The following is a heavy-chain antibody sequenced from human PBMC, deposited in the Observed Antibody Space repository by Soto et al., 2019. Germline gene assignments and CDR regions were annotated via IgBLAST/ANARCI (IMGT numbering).Heavy chain of an antibody. D-gene: IGHD1-1*01. V-gene: IGHV1-2*02. Sequence: QVQLVQSGAEVKKSGASVKVSYVASGYTFTDHYIHWVRQAPGQGLEWMGWINPHSGDTIYAQKFQGSVTLTRDTSISTAYMELSRLRSDDTAVYYCARGRTVNFYGMDVWGQGTTVTVSS. CDR1: GYTFTDHY. CDR3: ARGRTVNFYGMDV. CDR2: INPHSGDT. J-gene: IGHJ6*02.